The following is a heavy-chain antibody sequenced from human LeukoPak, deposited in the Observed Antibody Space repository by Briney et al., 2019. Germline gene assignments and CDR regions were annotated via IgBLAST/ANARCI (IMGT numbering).Heavy chain of an antibody. CDR2: IIPIFGTA. J-gene: IGHJ6*02. CDR3: ARDSFYGMDV. V-gene: IGHV1-69*05. CDR1: GGTFSSYA. Sequence: ASVKVSCKASGGTFSSYAISWVRQAPGQGLEWMGGIIPIFGTANYAQKLQGRVTMTTDTSTSTAYMELRSLRSDDTAVYYCARDSFYGMDVWGQGTTVTVSS.